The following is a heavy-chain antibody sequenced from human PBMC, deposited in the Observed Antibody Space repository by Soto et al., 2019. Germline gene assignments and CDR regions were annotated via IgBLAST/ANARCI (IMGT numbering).Heavy chain of an antibody. Sequence: EVQLVESGGGLVKPGGSLRLSCAASGFTFTRYSMNWVRQAPGKGLEWVSSISSTTNYIYYGDSMKGRFTISRDNAKNSLYLEMNSLRAEDTAVYYWARESEDITSIFDYLGQGTLVSFSS. J-gene: IGHJ4*02. V-gene: IGHV3-21*06. CDR3: ARESEDITSIFDY. CDR1: GFTFTRYS. CDR2: ISSTTNYI.